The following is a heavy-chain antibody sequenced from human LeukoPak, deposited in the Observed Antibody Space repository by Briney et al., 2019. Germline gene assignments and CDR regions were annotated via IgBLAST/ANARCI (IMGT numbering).Heavy chain of an antibody. J-gene: IGHJ6*03. V-gene: IGHV1-8*01. CDR1: GYTFTSYG. Sequence: ASVKVSCKASGYTFTSYGISWVRQAPGQGLEWMGWISPYNGNTNYAPKFQGRVTMTRNTSISTAYMELSSLRSEDTAVYYCARGPGSPDRYMDVWGKGTTVTVSS. CDR2: ISPYNGNT. CDR3: ARGPGSPDRYMDV. D-gene: IGHD1-14*01.